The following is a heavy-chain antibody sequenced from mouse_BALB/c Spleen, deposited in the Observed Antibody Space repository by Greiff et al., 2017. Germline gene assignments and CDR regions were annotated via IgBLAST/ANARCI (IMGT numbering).Heavy chain of an antibody. D-gene: IGHD2-4*01. J-gene: IGHJ3*01. CDR3: ARGYYDYGAWFAY. CDR1: GFAFSSYD. Sequence: EVKLVESGGGLVKPGGSLKLSCAASGFAFSSYDMSWVRQTPEKRLEWVAYISSGGGSTYYPDTVKGRFTISRDNAKNTLYLQMSSLKSEDTAMYYCARGYYDYGAWFAYWGQGTLVTVSA. V-gene: IGHV5-12-1*01. CDR2: ISSGGGST.